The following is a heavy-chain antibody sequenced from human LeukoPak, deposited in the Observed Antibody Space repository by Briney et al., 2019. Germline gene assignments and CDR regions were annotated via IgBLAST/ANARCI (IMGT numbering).Heavy chain of an antibody. Sequence: GRSLRLSCAASGFTFSSYAMHWVRQAPGRGLEWVAVISYDGSNKYYADSVKGRFTISRDNSKNTLYLQMNSLRAEDTAVYYCASNLPVMVPAATYGMDVWGQGTTVTVSS. V-gene: IGHV3-30*04. CDR1: GFTFSSYA. D-gene: IGHD2-2*01. J-gene: IGHJ6*02. CDR3: ASNLPVMVPAATYGMDV. CDR2: ISYDGSNK.